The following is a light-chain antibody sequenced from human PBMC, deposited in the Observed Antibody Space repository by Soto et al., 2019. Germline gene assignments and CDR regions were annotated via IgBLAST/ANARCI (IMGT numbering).Light chain of an antibody. J-gene: IGKJ1*01. CDR3: QHYGSSRT. CDR2: GAS. Sequence: DIEFRRSPGTLSLSPRERATLSCRASQSVSSSYLAWYQQKPGQAPRLLIYGASSRATGIPERFSGSGSGTDFTLTISRLEPEDFAVYYCQHYGSSRTFGQGTKVDIK. V-gene: IGKV3-20*01. CDR1: QSVSSSY.